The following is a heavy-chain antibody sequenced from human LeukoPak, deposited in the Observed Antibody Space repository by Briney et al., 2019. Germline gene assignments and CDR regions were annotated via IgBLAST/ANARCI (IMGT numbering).Heavy chain of an antibody. J-gene: IGHJ4*02. D-gene: IGHD1-26*01. Sequence: GGSLRLSCAVSGLTVSSPYMTWARQAPGKGLEWVSTIRGDTVTPYADSVRDRFTISRDNPTNTLSLQMSGLRSEDTAVYYCVRDKGVGATERFDYWGQGTLVTVSS. CDR2: IRGDTVT. CDR3: VRDKGVGATERFDY. CDR1: GLTVSSPY. V-gene: IGHV3-53*01.